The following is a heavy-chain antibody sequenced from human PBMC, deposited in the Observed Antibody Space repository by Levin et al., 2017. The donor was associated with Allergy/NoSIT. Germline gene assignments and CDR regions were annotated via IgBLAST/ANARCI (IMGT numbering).Heavy chain of an antibody. J-gene: IGHJ4*02. V-gene: IGHV3-21*01. CDR2: ISSSSSYI. D-gene: IGHD1-26*01. Sequence: LSLTCAASGFTFSSYSMNWVRQAPGKGLEWVSSISSSSSYIYYADSVKGRFTISRDNAKNSLYLQMNSLRAEDTAVYYCARDLGGSYYFDYWGQGTLVTVSS. CDR1: GFTFSSYS. CDR3: ARDLGGSYYFDY.